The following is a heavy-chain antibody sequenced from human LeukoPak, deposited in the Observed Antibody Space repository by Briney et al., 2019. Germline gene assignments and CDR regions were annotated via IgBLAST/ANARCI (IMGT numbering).Heavy chain of an antibody. Sequence: PGGSLRLSCVASGLNFGESAMHWVRQAPGKGLEWVSLISADGGSAFSADSVKGRFSISRDNSINSLYLQMDSLRSEDTAMYYCAKESGKFDYWGQGTLVVVSS. CDR2: ISADGGSA. CDR3: AKESGKFDY. J-gene: IGHJ4*02. V-gene: IGHV3-43*02. CDR1: GLNFGESA.